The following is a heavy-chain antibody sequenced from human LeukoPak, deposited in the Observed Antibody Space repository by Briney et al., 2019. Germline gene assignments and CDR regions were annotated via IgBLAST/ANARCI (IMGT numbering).Heavy chain of an antibody. CDR1: GFTFSSYW. CDR3: ARDEVPILS. D-gene: IGHD2-15*01. J-gene: IGHJ4*02. CDR2: IKEDGSNL. V-gene: IGHV3-7*01. Sequence: PGGSLRLSCAASGFTFSSYWMGWVRQAPGKGLEWVANIKEDGSNLYYLDSVKGRFTISRDNAKNSLYLQMNSLRAEDTAVYYCARDEVPILSWGQGTLVTVSS.